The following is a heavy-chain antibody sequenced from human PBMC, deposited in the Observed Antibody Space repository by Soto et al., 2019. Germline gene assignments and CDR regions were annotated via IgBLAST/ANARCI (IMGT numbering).Heavy chain of an antibody. CDR1: GGSFSGYY. J-gene: IGHJ6*03. D-gene: IGHD5-12*01. Sequence: SETLSLTCAVYGGSFSGYYWSWIRQPPGKGLEWIGEINHSGSTNYNPSLKSRVTISVDTSKNQFSLKLSPVTAADTAVYYCARGLIALVANYYYYMDVWGKGTTVTVSS. CDR3: ARGLIALVANYYYYMDV. V-gene: IGHV4-34*01. CDR2: INHSGST.